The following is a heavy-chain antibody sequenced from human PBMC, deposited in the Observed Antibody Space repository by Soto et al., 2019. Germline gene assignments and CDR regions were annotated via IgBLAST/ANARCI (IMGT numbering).Heavy chain of an antibody. CDR2: IHYGGDT. J-gene: IGHJ6*03. D-gene: IGHD3-9*01. CDR3: ARHVADNYHYYYMDV. V-gene: IGHV4-39*01. CDR1: GGSIRSDTYY. Sequence: QLQLQESGPGLVKPSETLSLTCTVSGGSIRSDTYYWGWIRQPPGKGLEWIGTIHYGGDTYYNPSLRSRLTLSVDTSKNQLSLKLSSVTAADTAVYYCARHVADNYHYYYMDVWGKGTTVTVSS.